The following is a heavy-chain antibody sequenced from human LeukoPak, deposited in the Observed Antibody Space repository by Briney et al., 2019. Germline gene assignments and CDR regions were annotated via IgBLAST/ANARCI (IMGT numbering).Heavy chain of an antibody. D-gene: IGHD1-26*01. V-gene: IGHV3-23*01. J-gene: IGHJ4*02. CDR3: AKDFVPRGGSYFPGFDY. CDR2: ISNSGDRT. Sequence: GGSLRPSCAASGFTFSSYAINWVRQAPGKGLEWVSTISNSGDRTYYADSVTGRFTISRDNSKNSLYLQMNSLRTEDTAVYYCAKDFVPRGGSYFPGFDYWGQGTLVIVSS. CDR1: GFTFSSYA.